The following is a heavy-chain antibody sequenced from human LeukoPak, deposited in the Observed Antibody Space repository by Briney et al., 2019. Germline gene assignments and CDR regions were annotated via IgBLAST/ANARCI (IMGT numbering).Heavy chain of an antibody. Sequence: SETLSLTCAVSGGSISSGDYSWSWIRQPPGKGLEWIGYIFQSGSTYYNPSLKSRVTISVDRSKNQFSLKLSSVTTADTAVYYCARVGSDWNDVRYNWFDPWGQGTLVTVSS. J-gene: IGHJ5*02. CDR3: ARVGSDWNDVRYNWFDP. CDR1: GGSISSGDYS. V-gene: IGHV4-30-2*01. CDR2: IFQSGST. D-gene: IGHD1-1*01.